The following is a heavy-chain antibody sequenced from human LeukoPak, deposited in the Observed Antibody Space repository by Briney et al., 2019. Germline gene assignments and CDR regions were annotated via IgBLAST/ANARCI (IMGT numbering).Heavy chain of an antibody. J-gene: IGHJ4*02. Sequence: PSETLSLTCTVSGGSISSYYWSWIRQPPGKGLEWIGYIYYSGSTNYNPSLKSRVTISVDTSKNQFSLKLSSVTAADTAVHYCARVPYYYGSGSYSLYYFDYWGQGTLVTVSS. CDR1: GGSISSYY. CDR2: IYYSGST. CDR3: ARVPYYYGSGSYSLYYFDY. D-gene: IGHD3-10*01. V-gene: IGHV4-59*12.